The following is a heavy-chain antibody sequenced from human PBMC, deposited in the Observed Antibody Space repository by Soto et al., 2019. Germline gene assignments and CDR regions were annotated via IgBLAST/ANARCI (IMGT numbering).Heavy chain of an antibody. CDR3: VRVRVAGTLV. CDR2: VFCDGYT. D-gene: IGHD2-15*01. Sequence: QLQLQESGPGLVMPSETLSLTCTVSGDSISSSPYFWGWIRQPPGQRLEWIGSVFCDGYTLYTPSLRRRHNISVHTSKTALSLKLTAVDGADTATYFCVRVRVAGTLVWVQATSVTVP. J-gene: IGHJ6*02. V-gene: IGHV4-39*01. CDR1: GDSISSSPYF.